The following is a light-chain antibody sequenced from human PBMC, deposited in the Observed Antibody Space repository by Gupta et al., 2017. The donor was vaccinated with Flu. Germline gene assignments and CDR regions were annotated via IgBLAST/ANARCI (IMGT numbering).Light chain of an antibody. Sequence: ATLSGSPGERATLSCRASQSVSSILAWYQQKPGQAPRLLIYGASTRATGIPARFSGSGSGTDFTLTISSLQSEDFAIYYCQQYNNWPPWTFGQGTKVEIK. V-gene: IGKV3-15*01. CDR3: QQYNNWPPWT. CDR2: GAS. J-gene: IGKJ1*01. CDR1: QSVSSI.